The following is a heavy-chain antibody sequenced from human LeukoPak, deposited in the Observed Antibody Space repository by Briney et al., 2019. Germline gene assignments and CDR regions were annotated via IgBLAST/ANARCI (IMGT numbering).Heavy chain of an antibody. CDR2: INPNSGGT. D-gene: IGHD3-22*01. CDR1: GYTFTGYY. CDR3: ARDLGNSYYDSSGYRQTYYFDY. Sequence: ASVKVSCKASGYTFTGYYMHWVRQAPGQGLEWMGWINPNSGGTNYAQKFQGRVTMTRDTSISTAYMELSRLRSDDTAVYYCARDLGNSYYDSSGYRQTYYFDYWGQGTLVTVSS. J-gene: IGHJ4*02. V-gene: IGHV1-2*02.